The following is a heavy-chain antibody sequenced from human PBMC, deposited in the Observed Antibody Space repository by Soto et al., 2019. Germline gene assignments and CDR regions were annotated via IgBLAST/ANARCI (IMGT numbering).Heavy chain of an antibody. CDR3: AKAAGSSSSWNYY. CDR1: GFTFSSYA. J-gene: IGHJ4*02. D-gene: IGHD6-13*01. Sequence: PGGSLRLSCAASGFTFSSYAMSWVRQAQGKGLEWVSAISGSGGSICYADSVKGRFTISRDNAKNSLYLQMNSLRAEDTALYYCAKAAGSSSSWNYYWGQGALVTVSS. V-gene: IGHV3-23*01. CDR2: ISGSGGSI.